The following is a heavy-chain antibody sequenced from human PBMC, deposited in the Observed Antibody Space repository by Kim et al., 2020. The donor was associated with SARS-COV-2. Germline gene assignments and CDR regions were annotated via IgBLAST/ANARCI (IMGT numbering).Heavy chain of an antibody. Sequence: ASVKVSCKASGYTFTSYGISWVRQAPGQGLEWMGWISAYNGNTNYAQKLQGRVTMTTDTSTSTAYMELRSLRSDDTAVYYCARDSPPLSSGWSPYYYYGMDVWGQGTTVTVSS. CDR3: ARDSPPLSSGWSPYYYYGMDV. J-gene: IGHJ6*02. CDR2: ISAYNGNT. D-gene: IGHD6-19*01. V-gene: IGHV1-18*01. CDR1: GYTFTSYG.